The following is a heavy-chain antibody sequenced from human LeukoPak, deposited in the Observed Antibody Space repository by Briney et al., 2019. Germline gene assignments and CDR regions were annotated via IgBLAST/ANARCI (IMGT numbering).Heavy chain of an antibody. CDR2: INPSGGST. D-gene: IGHD5-18*01. Sequence: ASVKVSCKASGYTFTSYYMHWVRQAPGQGLEWMGIINPSGGSTSYAQKFQGRVTMTRDMSTSTVYMELSSLRSEDTAVYYCARGIQLWLLVETFDYWGQGTLVTVSS. V-gene: IGHV1-46*01. CDR1: GYTFTSYY. J-gene: IGHJ4*02. CDR3: ARGIQLWLLVETFDY.